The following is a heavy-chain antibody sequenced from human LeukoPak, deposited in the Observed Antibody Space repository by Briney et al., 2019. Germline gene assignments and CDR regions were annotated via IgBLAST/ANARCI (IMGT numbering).Heavy chain of an antibody. V-gene: IGHV1-2*02. CDR3: ASSIVYCSSTSCYFN. Sequence: ASVKVSCKASGYTFTGYYIHWVRQAPGQGLEWMGWINPNIGGTNYAQKFQGRVTMTRDTSISTAYMELSSLRSDDTAVYHCASSIVYCSSTSCYFNWGQGTLVTVSS. CDR2: INPNIGGT. D-gene: IGHD2-2*01. CDR1: GYTFTGYY. J-gene: IGHJ4*02.